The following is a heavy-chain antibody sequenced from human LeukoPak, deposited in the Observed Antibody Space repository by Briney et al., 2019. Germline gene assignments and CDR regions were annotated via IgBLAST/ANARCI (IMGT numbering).Heavy chain of an antibody. J-gene: IGHJ6*03. Sequence: SVKVSCKASGGTFSSYAISWVRQAPGQGLEWMGGIIPIFGTTNYAQKFQGRVTITADKSTSTAYMELSSLRSEDTAVYYCARGRYSSGFGGNYYYYMDVWGKGTTVTVSS. CDR3: ARGRYSSGFGGNYYYYMDV. CDR1: GGTFSSYA. CDR2: IIPIFGTT. D-gene: IGHD5-18*01. V-gene: IGHV1-69*06.